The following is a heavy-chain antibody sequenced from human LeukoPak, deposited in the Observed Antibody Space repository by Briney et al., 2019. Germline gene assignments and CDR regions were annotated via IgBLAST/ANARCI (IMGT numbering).Heavy chain of an antibody. CDR2: ISGSGDST. V-gene: IGHV3-23*01. CDR3: AKTRPLDSSSWSHGDY. CDR1: GFTFNNYA. Sequence: GGSLRLSCAASGFTFNNYAMNWVRQAPGKGLEWVSAISGSGDSTYYGDSVKGRFTISRDNSKNTLYLQMNSLRAEDTAVYYCAKTRPLDSSSWSHGDYWGQGTLVTVSS. J-gene: IGHJ4*02. D-gene: IGHD6-13*01.